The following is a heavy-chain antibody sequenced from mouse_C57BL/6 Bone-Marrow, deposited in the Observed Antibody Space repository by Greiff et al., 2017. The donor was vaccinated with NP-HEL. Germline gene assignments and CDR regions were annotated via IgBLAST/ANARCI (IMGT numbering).Heavy chain of an antibody. CDR3: ARKLDGYLAY. CDR1: GYTFTDYY. V-gene: IGHV1-26*01. D-gene: IGHD2-3*01. Sequence: EVQLQQSGPELVKPGASVKISCKASGYTFTDYYMNWVKQSHGKSLEWIGDINPNNGGTSYNQKFKGKATLTVDKSSSTAYMELRSLTSEDSAVYYCARKLDGYLAYWGQGTLVTVSA. J-gene: IGHJ3*01. CDR2: INPNNGGT.